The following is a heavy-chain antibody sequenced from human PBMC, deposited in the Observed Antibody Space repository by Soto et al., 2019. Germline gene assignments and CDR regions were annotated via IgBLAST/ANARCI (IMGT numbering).Heavy chain of an antibody. CDR2: IHYSGSS. CDR3: VVGIDY. CDR1: GGSISSYY. J-gene: IGHJ4*02. D-gene: IGHD1-26*01. Sequence: TLSLTCTVSGGSISSYYWSWIRQPPGKRLEWIGSIHYSGSSNYNPPLKSRVTISVDTSKNQFSLRLTSVTAADTAVYYCVVGIDYWGQGTLVTVSS. V-gene: IGHV4-59*12.